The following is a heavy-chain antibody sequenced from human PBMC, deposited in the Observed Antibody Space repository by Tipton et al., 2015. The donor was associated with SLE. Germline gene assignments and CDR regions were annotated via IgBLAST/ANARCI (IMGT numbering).Heavy chain of an antibody. CDR3: ARAGDGYKWEAFDI. CDR1: GGPLTGDY. V-gene: IGHV4-59*01. J-gene: IGHJ3*02. Sequence: TLSLTCTVSGGPLTGDYWSWIRQPPGKGLEWIGYVFYTGRTTYNPSLERRLTISIDTSRTQFSLKLSSVTAADTAVYYCARAGDGYKWEAFDIWGQGTMVTVSS. D-gene: IGHD5-24*01. CDR2: VFYTGRT.